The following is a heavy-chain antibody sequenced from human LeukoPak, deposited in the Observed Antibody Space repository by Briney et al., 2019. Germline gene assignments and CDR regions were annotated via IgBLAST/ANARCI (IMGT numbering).Heavy chain of an antibody. CDR3: ARQGKITMVRGVIE. Sequence: SETLSLTCTVSGGSISSYYWSWIRQPPGKGLEWIGYIYTSGSTNYNPSLKIRVTISVDTSKNQFSLKLSSVTAADTAVYYCARQGKITMVRGVIEWGQGTLVTVSS. J-gene: IGHJ4*02. D-gene: IGHD3-10*01. CDR2: IYTSGST. V-gene: IGHV4-4*09. CDR1: GGSISSYY.